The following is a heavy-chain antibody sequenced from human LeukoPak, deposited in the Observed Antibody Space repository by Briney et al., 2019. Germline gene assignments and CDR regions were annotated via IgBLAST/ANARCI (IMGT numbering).Heavy chain of an antibody. CDR3: TRPDSSGADYYYYMDV. D-gene: IGHD3-22*01. V-gene: IGHV3-73*01. CDR2: IRSKANSYAT. Sequence: GGSLRLSCAASGFTFSGSAMHWVRQASGKGLEWVGRIRSKANSYATAYAASVKGRFTISRDDSKNTAYLQMNSLKTEDTAVYYCTRPDSSGADYYYYMDVWGKGTTVTVSS. J-gene: IGHJ6*03. CDR1: GFTFSGSA.